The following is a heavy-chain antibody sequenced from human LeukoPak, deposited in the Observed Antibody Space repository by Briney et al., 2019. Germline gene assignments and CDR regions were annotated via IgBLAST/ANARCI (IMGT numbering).Heavy chain of an antibody. D-gene: IGHD2-15*01. Sequence: GGSLRLSCAASGFTFSSHWMSWVRQALGKGLEWVANINQYGSERNYVDSVKGRFTISRDNAKSSLYLQMNSLRAEDTAIYYCARDHVVDGLVFDYWGQGTLVTVSS. J-gene: IGHJ4*02. V-gene: IGHV3-7*01. CDR2: INQYGSER. CDR3: ARDHVVDGLVFDY. CDR1: GFTFSSHW.